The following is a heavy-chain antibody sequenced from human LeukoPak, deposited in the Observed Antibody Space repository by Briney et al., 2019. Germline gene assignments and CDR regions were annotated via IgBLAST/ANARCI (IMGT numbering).Heavy chain of an antibody. V-gene: IGHV3-33*06. D-gene: IGHD6-13*01. Sequence: PGRSLRLPCAASGFTFSSYGMHWVRQAPGKGLEWVAVIWYDGSNKYYADSVKGRFTISGDNSKNTLYLQMNSLRAEDTAVYYCAKPGIAAAFDYWGQGTLVTVSS. CDR2: IWYDGSNK. CDR3: AKPGIAAAFDY. J-gene: IGHJ4*02. CDR1: GFTFSSYG.